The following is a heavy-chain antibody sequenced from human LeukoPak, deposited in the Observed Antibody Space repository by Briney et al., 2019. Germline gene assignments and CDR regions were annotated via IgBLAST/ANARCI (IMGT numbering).Heavy chain of an antibody. CDR2: SRSKAYGGTT. CDR1: GFTFGDYA. J-gene: IGHJ4*02. V-gene: IGHV3-49*03. CDR3: GSGSGWYSPDY. Sequence: GGSLRLSCTASGFTFGDYAMDWFRQAPGKGLEWVGFSRSKAYGGTTEYAASVKGRFTISRDDSKNIAYLQMNSLKTEDTAVYYCGSGSGWYSPDYWGQGTLVTVSS. D-gene: IGHD6-19*01.